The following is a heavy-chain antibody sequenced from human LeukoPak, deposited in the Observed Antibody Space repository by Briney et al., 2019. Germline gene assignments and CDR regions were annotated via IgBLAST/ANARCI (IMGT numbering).Heavy chain of an antibody. CDR2: IKQDGSEK. D-gene: IGHD3-16*01. J-gene: IGHJ4*02. V-gene: IGHV3-7*01. Sequence: PGGSLRLSCAASGFTFSSYNMNWVRQAPGKGLEWVANIKQDGSEKHYVDSVKGRFTISRDNARNSVYLQMNSLRVEDTSLYYCARGRGWVDHWGQGTLVTVSS. CDR1: GFTFSSYN. CDR3: ARGRGWVDH.